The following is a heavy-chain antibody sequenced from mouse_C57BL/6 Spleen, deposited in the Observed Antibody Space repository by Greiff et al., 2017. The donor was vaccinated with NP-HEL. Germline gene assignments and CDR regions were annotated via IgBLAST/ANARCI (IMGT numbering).Heavy chain of an antibody. V-gene: IGHV1-82*01. CDR1: GYAFSSSW. J-gene: IGHJ4*01. Sequence: VQLKESGPELVKPGASVKISCKASGYAFSSSWMNWVKQRPGKGLEWIGRIYPGDGDTNYNGKFKGKATLTADKSSSTAYMQLSSLTSEDSAVYFCAKGDTTAVVDYWGQGTSVTVSS. CDR2: IYPGDGDT. CDR3: AKGDTTAVVDY. D-gene: IGHD1-2*01.